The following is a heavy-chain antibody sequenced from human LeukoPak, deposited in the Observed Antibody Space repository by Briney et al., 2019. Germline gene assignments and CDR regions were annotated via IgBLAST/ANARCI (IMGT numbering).Heavy chain of an antibody. V-gene: IGHV3-7*01. CDR2: IKEDGSEK. J-gene: IGHJ4*02. Sequence: PGGSLRLSCAASGFTFSRSWMSWVRQAPGKGLEWVANIKEDGSEKYYADSVKGRFTISRDNAKNSLYLQMNSLRAEDTAVYYCAKDSSGYYWGQGTLVTVSS. CDR1: GFTFSRSW. D-gene: IGHD3-22*01. CDR3: AKDSSGYY.